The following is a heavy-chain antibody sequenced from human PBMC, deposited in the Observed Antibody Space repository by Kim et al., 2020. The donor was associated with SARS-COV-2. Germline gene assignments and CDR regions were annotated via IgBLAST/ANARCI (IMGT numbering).Heavy chain of an antibody. V-gene: IGHV3-7*01. CDR2: IKQDGSEK. J-gene: IGHJ5*02. D-gene: IGHD6-6*01. CDR1: GFTFSRYW. Sequence: GGSLRLSCAASGFTFSRYWMTWVRQAPGKGLEWVANIKQDGSEKYYVDSVKGRFTISRDNAKNSLYLQMNSLRAEDTAVYYCARDRGYSSSSRIDPWGQGTLVTVSS. CDR3: ARDRGYSSSSRIDP.